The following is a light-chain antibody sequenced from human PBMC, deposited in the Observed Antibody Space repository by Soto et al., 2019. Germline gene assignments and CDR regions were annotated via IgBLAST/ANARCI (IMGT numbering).Light chain of an antibody. CDR1: QSISSY. Sequence: DIQMTQSPSSLSASVGDRVTSTCRASQSISSYLNWYQQKPGKAPNLLIYAASSLQSGVPSRFSGSGSGTDFTLTISSLQPEDFATYYCQQSYTTPVTFGQGTKVEIK. V-gene: IGKV1-39*01. CDR2: AAS. CDR3: QQSYTTPVT. J-gene: IGKJ1*01.